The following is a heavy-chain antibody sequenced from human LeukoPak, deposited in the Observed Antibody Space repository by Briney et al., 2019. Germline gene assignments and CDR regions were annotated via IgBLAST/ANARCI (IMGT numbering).Heavy chain of an antibody. Sequence: TVGCLRLSCAASAFTVSSNYMSWVRQAPGKGLEWVSIIYSGGDTYYADSVKGRFTISRDNSKNTLFLQMNSLRAEDTAMYYCARGLRYFDGFYFDYWGQRTLVTVSS. CDR3: ARGLRYFDGFYFDY. J-gene: IGHJ4*02. D-gene: IGHD3-9*01. CDR1: AFTVSSNY. V-gene: IGHV3-53*01. CDR2: IYSGGDT.